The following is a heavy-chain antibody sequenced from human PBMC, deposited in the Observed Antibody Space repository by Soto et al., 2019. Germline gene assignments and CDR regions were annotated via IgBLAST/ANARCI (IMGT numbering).Heavy chain of an antibody. D-gene: IGHD3-10*01. Sequence: GASLKSSCKGSGYSFTSYWIGWVSQMPGKGLEWMGIIYPGDSDTRYSPSFQGQVTISADKSISTAYLQWSSLKASDTAMYYCATNAQYYYGSGAGADDAFDIWGQGTMVTVSS. V-gene: IGHV5-51*01. CDR1: GYSFTSYW. CDR3: ATNAQYYYGSGAGADDAFDI. CDR2: IYPGDSDT. J-gene: IGHJ3*02.